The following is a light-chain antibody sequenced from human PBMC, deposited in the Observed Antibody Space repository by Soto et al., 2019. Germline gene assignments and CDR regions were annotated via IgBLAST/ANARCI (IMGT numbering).Light chain of an antibody. J-gene: IGKJ3*01. CDR3: QQYATSYPRT. CDR1: QSVSSNY. V-gene: IGKV3-20*01. Sequence: EIVLTQSPGTLSLSPGERATLSCRASQSVSSNYLAWYQQKPGQAPRLLIYGASSRATGIPDRFSGSGSGTDFTLTIRRLEPEDFAVYYCQQYATSYPRTFRPRTNAHTK. CDR2: GAS.